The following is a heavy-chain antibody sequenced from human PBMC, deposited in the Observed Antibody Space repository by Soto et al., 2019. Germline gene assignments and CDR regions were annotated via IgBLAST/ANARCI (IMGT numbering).Heavy chain of an antibody. D-gene: IGHD2-15*01. CDR1: GFTFSSYS. J-gene: IGHJ4*02. CDR2: ISSSSYI. Sequence: PGGSLRLSCAASGFTFSSYSMNWVRQAPGKGLEWVSSISSSSYIYYADSVKGRFTISRDNAKNSLYLQMNSLRAEDTAVYYCARCSGGSCYSTHYFDYWGQGTLVTVSS. CDR3: ARCSGGSCYSTHYFDY. V-gene: IGHV3-21*01.